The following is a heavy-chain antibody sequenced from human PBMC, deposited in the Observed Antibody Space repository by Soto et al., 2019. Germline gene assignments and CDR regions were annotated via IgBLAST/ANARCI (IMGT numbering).Heavy chain of an antibody. CDR1: GVSVTSGSYY. J-gene: IGHJ6*02. CDR2: MYYNGNT. CDR3: ARTFCSTTSCQAHRLDV. V-gene: IGHV4-61*01. D-gene: IGHD2-2*01. Sequence: PSETLSLTCAVSGVSVTSGSYYWTRIRQPPGKGQERIGNMYYNGNTNYNPSRKSQATITLDTSNNRFSLRLSSVTAADTAVYYCARTFCSTTSCQAHRLDVWGQGTTVTVSS.